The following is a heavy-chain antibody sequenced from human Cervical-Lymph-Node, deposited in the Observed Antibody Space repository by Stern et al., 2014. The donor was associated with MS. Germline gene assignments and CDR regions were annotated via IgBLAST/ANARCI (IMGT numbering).Heavy chain of an antibody. D-gene: IGHD6-19*01. Sequence: EVQLVQSGGGLVQPGRSLRISCAASGFTFDDYAMHWVRQAPGKGLEWVSGISCNSGSIGYADSVKGRFTISRDNAKNSLYLQMNSLRAEDTALYYCAKDRMRVYSSGWYDYWGQGTLVTVAS. CDR1: GFTFDDYA. V-gene: IGHV3-9*01. CDR3: AKDRMRVYSSGWYDY. J-gene: IGHJ4*02. CDR2: ISCNSGSI.